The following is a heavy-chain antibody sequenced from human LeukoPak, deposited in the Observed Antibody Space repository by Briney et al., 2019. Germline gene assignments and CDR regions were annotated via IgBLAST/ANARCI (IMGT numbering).Heavy chain of an antibody. Sequence: GGSLRLSCADSEFTVNSNYLRCVRQVTGKGLEWLSVIYSGGSTYYADSVRGRFTISRDNSRNTVYLQMNSLRAEDTAVYYCARGKQYSSGWGLIDYWGQGTLVTVSS. V-gene: IGHV3-66*01. D-gene: IGHD6-19*01. CDR2: IYSGGST. CDR1: EFTVNSNY. CDR3: ARGKQYSSGWGLIDY. J-gene: IGHJ4*02.